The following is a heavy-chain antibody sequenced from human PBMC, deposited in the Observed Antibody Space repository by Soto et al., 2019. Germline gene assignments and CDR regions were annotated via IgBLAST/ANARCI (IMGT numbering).Heavy chain of an antibody. V-gene: IGHV3-33*01. CDR2: IWYDGSNK. D-gene: IGHD6-13*01. CDR3: ARDLTAAAGNFDI. Sequence: GGSLRLSCAASGFTFSSYGMHWVRQAPGKGLEWVAVIWYDGSNKYYADSVKGRFTISRDNSKNTLYLQMNSLRAEDTAVYYCARDLTAAAGNFDIWGQGTMVTVSS. J-gene: IGHJ3*02. CDR1: GFTFSSYG.